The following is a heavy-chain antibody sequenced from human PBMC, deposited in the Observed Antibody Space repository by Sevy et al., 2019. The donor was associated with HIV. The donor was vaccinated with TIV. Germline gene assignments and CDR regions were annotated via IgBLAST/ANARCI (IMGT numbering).Heavy chain of an antibody. D-gene: IGHD6-6*01. V-gene: IGHV3-21*01. J-gene: IGHJ6*02. CDR2: ISSGSSYI. Sequence: GGSLRLSCAASGFTFSTYTMNWVRQAPGKGLEWVSSISSGSSYIYYADSVKGRFTISRDNSKNTLYLQMNSLRGEDTAVYYCARGLAALPGYYYGMDVWGQGTTVTVSS. CDR3: ARGLAALPGYYYGMDV. CDR1: GFTFSTYT.